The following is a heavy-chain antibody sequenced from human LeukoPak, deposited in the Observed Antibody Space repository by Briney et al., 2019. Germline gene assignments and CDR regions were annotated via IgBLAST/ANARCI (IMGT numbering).Heavy chain of an antibody. V-gene: IGHV3-23*01. D-gene: IGHD3-3*01. J-gene: IGHJ4*02. Sequence: RGSLRLSCAASGFAFSSYAMSWVRQAPGKGLEWVSAISGSGGSTYYADSVKGRFTISRDNSKYTLYLHMNRLRAEDTAVYYCANVLVPHYFDYWGQGTLVTVSS. CDR1: GFAFSSYA. CDR3: ANVLVPHYFDY. CDR2: ISGSGGST.